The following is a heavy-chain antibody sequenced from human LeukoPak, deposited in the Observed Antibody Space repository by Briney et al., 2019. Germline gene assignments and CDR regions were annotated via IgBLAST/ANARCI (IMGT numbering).Heavy chain of an antibody. J-gene: IGHJ4*02. D-gene: IGHD6-19*01. V-gene: IGHV1-69*01. CDR3: ARGKGSGWYKYYFDY. Sequence: ASVKVSCKASGGTFSSYAISWVRQAPGQGLEWMGGIILIFGTANYAQKFHGRVTITADESTSTAYIELSSLRSEDTAVYYCARGKGSGWYKYYFDYWGQGTLVTVSS. CDR2: IILIFGTA. CDR1: GGTFSSYA.